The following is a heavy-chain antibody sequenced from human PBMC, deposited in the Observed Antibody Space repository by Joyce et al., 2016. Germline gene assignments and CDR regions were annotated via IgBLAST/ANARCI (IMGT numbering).Heavy chain of an antibody. CDR2: MNPKSGHT. CDR3: AIPGYYYYYGMDG. J-gene: IGHJ6*02. CDR1: GYTLTNYD. V-gene: IGHV1-8*01. Sequence: QVQLVQSGAEVKKNGASVKVSCKASGYTLTNYDINWVRQATGQGLEWIGWMNPKSGHTGYAQKFQGRVTMTRDTSTNAAYMELRRLRSEDTAVYYFAIPGYYYYYGMDGWGQGTTVTVSS. D-gene: IGHD2-2*01.